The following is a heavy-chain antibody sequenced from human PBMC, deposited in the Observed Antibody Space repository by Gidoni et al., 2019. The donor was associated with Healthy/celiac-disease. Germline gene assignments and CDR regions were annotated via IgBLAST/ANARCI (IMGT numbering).Heavy chain of an antibody. J-gene: IGHJ6*02. D-gene: IGHD2-15*01. Sequence: EVQLVESGGGVVQPGGSLRLSCAASGFTFADYAMHWVRQAPGKGLEWVSLISGDGGSTYYADSVKGRFTISRVNSKNSLYLQMNSLRTEDTALYYCAKDINTRYCSGGSCYYDYYYYYGMDVWGQGTTVTVSS. CDR3: AKDINTRYCSGGSCYYDYYYYYGMDV. V-gene: IGHV3-43*02. CDR2: ISGDGGST. CDR1: GFTFADYA.